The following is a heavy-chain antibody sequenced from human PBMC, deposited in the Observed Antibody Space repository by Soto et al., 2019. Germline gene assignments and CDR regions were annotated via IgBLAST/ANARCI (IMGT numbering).Heavy chain of an antibody. J-gene: IGHJ5*02. CDR2: FDPEDGET. CDR1: GYTLTELS. D-gene: IGHD3-22*01. Sequence: GASVKVSCKVSGYTLTELSMHWVRQAPGKGLEWMGGFDPEDGETIYAQKFQGRVTMTEDTSTDTAYMELSSLRSEDTAVYYCATKGSPNYDSSGYYTEWFDPWGQGTLVTVSS. CDR3: ATKGSPNYDSSGYYTEWFDP. V-gene: IGHV1-24*01.